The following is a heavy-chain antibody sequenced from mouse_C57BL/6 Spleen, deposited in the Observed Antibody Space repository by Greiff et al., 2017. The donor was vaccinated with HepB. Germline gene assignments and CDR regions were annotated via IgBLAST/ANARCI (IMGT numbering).Heavy chain of an antibody. J-gene: IGHJ4*01. D-gene: IGHD2-5*01. CDR3: ARGDYYSNYGAMDY. CDR2: ISDGGSYT. Sequence: EVKVVDSGGGLVKPGGSLKLSCAASGFTFSSYAMSWVRQTPEKRLEWVATISDGGSYTYYPDNVKGRFTISRDNAKNNLYLQMSHLKSEDTAMYYCARGDYYSNYGAMDYWGQGTSVTVSS. V-gene: IGHV5-4*03. CDR1: GFTFSSYA.